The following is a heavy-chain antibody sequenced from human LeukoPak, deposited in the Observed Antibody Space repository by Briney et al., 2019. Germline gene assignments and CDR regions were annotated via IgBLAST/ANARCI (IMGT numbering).Heavy chain of an antibody. CDR1: GASLNNDEW. Sequence: SETLSLTCAVSGASLNNDEWWNWVRQPPGKGLEWIGEIYHSGSTNYNPSLKSRVTISVDTSKNQFSLKLSSVTAADTAVYYCARHIGGYSYALFDYWGQGTLVTVSS. CDR2: IYHSGST. V-gene: IGHV4-4*02. D-gene: IGHD5-18*01. J-gene: IGHJ4*02. CDR3: ARHIGGYSYALFDY.